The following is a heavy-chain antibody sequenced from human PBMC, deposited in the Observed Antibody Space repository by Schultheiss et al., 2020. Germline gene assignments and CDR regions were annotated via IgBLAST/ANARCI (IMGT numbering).Heavy chain of an antibody. Sequence: GGSLRLSCAASGFTCSTYNYPMNWVPQAPGKGLEWVAVISYDGSNKYYADSVKGRFTISRDNSKNTLYLQMNSLRAEDTAVYYCARDNHVTRLRYFDWSGFDPWGQGTLVTVSS. CDR1: GFTCSTYNYP. CDR3: ARDNHVTRLRYFDWSGFDP. J-gene: IGHJ5*02. V-gene: IGHV3-30*04. CDR2: ISYDGSNK. D-gene: IGHD3-9*01.